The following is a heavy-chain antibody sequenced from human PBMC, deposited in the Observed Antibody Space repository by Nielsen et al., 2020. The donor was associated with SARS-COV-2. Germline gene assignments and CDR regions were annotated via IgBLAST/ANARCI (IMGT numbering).Heavy chain of an antibody. CDR2: IYYSGST. Sequence: WLRQPPGKGLEWIGYIYYSGSTNYNPSLKSRVTISLDTSKNQFSLKLNSVTAADTAVYYCARDASPDYGDYPTYYGMDVWGQGTTVTVSS. CDR3: ARDASPDYGDYPTYYGMDV. D-gene: IGHD4-17*01. V-gene: IGHV4-59*01. J-gene: IGHJ6*02.